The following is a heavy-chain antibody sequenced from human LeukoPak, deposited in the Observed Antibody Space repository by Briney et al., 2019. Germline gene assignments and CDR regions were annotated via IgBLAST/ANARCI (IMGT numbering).Heavy chain of an antibody. J-gene: IGHJ6*02. CDR1: GGSISSYY. Sequence: SETLSLTCTVSGGSISSYYWSWIRQPPGKGLEWIGYIYYSGSTNYNPSLKSRVTISVDTSKNQFSLKLSSVTAADTAVYYCARGGAAADDDYYYYGMDVWGQGTTVTVSS. V-gene: IGHV4-59*01. D-gene: IGHD6-13*01. CDR2: IYYSGST. CDR3: ARGGAAADDDYYYYGMDV.